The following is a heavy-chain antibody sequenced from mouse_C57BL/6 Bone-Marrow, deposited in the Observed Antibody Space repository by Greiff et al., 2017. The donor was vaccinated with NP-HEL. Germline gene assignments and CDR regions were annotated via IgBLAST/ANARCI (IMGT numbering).Heavy chain of an antibody. CDR3: ARRRIYDGYYERYFDV. V-gene: IGHV5-9*01. Sequence: EVMLVESGGGLVKPGGSLKLSCAASGFTFSSYTMSWVRQTPEKRLEWVATISGGGGNTYYPDSVKGRFTISRDNAKNTLYRQMSRLRSEDTALYYCARRRIYDGYYERYFDVWGTGTTVTVSS. J-gene: IGHJ1*03. CDR2: ISGGGGNT. CDR1: GFTFSSYT. D-gene: IGHD2-3*01.